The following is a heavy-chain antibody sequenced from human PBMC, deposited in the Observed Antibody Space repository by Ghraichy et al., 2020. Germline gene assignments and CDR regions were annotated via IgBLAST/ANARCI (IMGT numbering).Heavy chain of an antibody. J-gene: IGHJ4*02. Sequence: GGSLRLSCAVSGFMFSHFGMPWVRQAPGKGLEWVAVIWSNGTNTYYADSVKGRFTISRDNSMHTGFLQMNSLRADDTATYFCARGGAGADYSGSGSYFAYWGQGTLVTVSS. V-gene: IGHV3-33*08. CDR3: ARGGAGADYSGSGSYFAY. D-gene: IGHD3-10*01. CDR1: GFMFSHFG. CDR2: IWSNGTNT.